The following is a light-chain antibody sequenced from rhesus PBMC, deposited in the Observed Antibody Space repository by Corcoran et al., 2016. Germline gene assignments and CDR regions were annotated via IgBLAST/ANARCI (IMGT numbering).Light chain of an antibody. Sequence: DIQMTQSPSSLSASVGDTVTITCRASQGISSYLTWFQQRPGKAPKVLIYAASSLESGVPSRVSGSGSGTEFTLTISSLRPEDFAAYYCLQHNRYPYSFGQGTKVEIK. J-gene: IGKJ2*01. CDR1: QGISSY. V-gene: IGKV1-28*01. CDR3: LQHNRYPYS. CDR2: AAS.